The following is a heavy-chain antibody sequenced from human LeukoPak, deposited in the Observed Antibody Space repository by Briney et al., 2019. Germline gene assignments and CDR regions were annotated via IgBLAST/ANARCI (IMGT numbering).Heavy chain of an antibody. J-gene: IGHJ4*02. D-gene: IGHD4-23*01. V-gene: IGHV5-51*01. CDR2: IYPSDSDT. CDR3: ARLTAVVTFDY. Sequence: GESLKISCKGYGYSFTSNWIGWVRQMPGKGLELMGVIYPSDSDTRYSPSFQGQVTISADKSISTAYLQWRSLKVSDSAMYYCARLTAVVTFDYWGQGTLVTVSS. CDR1: GYSFTSNW.